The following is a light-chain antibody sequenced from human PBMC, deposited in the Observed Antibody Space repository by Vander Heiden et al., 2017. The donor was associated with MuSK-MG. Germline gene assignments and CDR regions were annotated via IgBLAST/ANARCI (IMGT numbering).Light chain of an antibody. J-gene: IGLJ2*01. Sequence: SSELTQDPAVSVALGQTVRITCQGDSLRSYYASWYQQKPGQAPVLVIYGKNNRPSGIPDRFSGSSSGNTASLTITGAQAEDEADDYCNSRDSRGNHLGVFGGGTKLTVL. CDR1: SLRSYY. CDR3: NSRDSRGNHLGV. V-gene: IGLV3-19*01. CDR2: GKN.